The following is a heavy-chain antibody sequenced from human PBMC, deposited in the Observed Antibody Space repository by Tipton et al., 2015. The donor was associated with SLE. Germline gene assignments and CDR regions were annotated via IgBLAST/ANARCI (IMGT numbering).Heavy chain of an antibody. V-gene: IGHV4-4*09. D-gene: IGHD6-19*01. CDR1: GGSISSYY. Sequence: TLSLTCTVSGGSISSYYWSWIRQPAGKGLEWIGYIYASGSTNYNPSLKSRVTISVDTSKNQFSLKLSSVTAADTAVYYCASRPIAVAGTSWVFDYWGQGTLVTVSS. CDR3: ASRPIAVAGTSWVFDY. J-gene: IGHJ4*02. CDR2: IYASGST.